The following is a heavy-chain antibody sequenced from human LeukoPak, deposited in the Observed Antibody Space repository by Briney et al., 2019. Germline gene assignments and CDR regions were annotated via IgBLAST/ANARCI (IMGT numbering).Heavy chain of an antibody. CDR1: GFSISSNH. CDR3: ARGAARAAAQGPFFDY. V-gene: IGHV3-53*01. J-gene: IGHJ4*02. D-gene: IGHD6-13*01. Sequence: PGGSLRLSCAASGFSISSNHMSWVRQAPGKGLEWVSVIYSGGSTYYADSVKGRFTISRDNSKNTLYLQMNSLRAEDTAVYYCARGAARAAAQGPFFDYWGQGTLVTVSS. CDR2: IYSGGST.